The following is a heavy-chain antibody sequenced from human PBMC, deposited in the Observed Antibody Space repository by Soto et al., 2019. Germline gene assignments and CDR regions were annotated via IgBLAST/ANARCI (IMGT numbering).Heavy chain of an antibody. D-gene: IGHD6-13*01. CDR2: ISPGGGSP. J-gene: IGHJ4*02. CDR3: AKQIPAAGSDY. CDR1: GFTFSSYA. Sequence: EVQLLESGGGLVQPGGSLRLSCAASGFTFSSYAMNWVRQAPGKGLEWVSAISPGGGSPYYTDSVKGRFTISRDNSKNTLYLQMNSLRAEDTAVYYCAKQIPAAGSDYWGQGTLVTVSS. V-gene: IGHV3-23*01.